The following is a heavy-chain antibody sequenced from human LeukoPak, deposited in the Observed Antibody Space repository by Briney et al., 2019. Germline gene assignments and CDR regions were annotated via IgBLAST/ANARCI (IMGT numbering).Heavy chain of an antibody. J-gene: IGHJ6*03. D-gene: IGHD5-12*01. CDR2: IRFDGSNK. CDR1: GFTFSSYG. CDR3: AKGGGYEAQYYYYYLDV. V-gene: IGHV3-30*02. Sequence: GGSLRLSCAASGFTFSSYGMHWVRQAPGKGLEWVAFIRFDGSNKYYADPVKGRFTISRDDSKNTLYLQMKSLRAEDTAVYYCAKGGGYEAQYYYYYLDVWGKGTTVTISS.